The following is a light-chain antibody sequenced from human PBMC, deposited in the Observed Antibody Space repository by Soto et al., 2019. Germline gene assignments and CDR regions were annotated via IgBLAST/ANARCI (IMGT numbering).Light chain of an antibody. J-gene: IGKJ5*01. CDR2: GAS. V-gene: IGKV3-20*01. CDR3: QQYGSSPQT. Sequence: EIVLTQSPGTLSLSPGERATLSCRASQSVSSSYLAWHQQKPGQAPRLLIYGASSRATGIPDRFSGSGSGTDFTLTISRLEPEDFAVYYCQQYGSSPQTFGQGTRLEIK. CDR1: QSVSSSY.